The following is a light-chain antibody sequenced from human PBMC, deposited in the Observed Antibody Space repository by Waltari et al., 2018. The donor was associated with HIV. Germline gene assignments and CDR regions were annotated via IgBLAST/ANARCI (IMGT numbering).Light chain of an antibody. V-gene: IGKV3-15*01. CDR3: QQYHNWPPVT. CDR2: GAS. CDR1: QKFSDN. Sequence: ILLTQSLATLSLSPGERATLSCRASQKFSDNLAWYKQKFGQPPRLLIYGASTRATGIPDRFSGSGSGTEFTLTISSLQSEDFALYYCQQYHNWPPVTFGQGTRLEIK. J-gene: IGKJ5*01.